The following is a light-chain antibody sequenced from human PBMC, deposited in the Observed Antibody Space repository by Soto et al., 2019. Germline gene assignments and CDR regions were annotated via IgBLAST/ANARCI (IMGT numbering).Light chain of an antibody. J-gene: IGKJ2*01. CDR3: QQYNTHSYT. V-gene: IGKV1-5*01. CDR1: QGISTW. Sequence: DIQMTQSPSTLSASVGDRVTITCRASQGISTWLAWYQQKPGKAPKLLIFDASSLGSGVPSRFSGSGSGTEFTLTISGLQPNDFATYHCQQYNTHSYTFGQGTKVEI. CDR2: DAS.